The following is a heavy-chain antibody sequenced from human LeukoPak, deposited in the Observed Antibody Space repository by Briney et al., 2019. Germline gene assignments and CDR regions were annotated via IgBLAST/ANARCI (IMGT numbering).Heavy chain of an antibody. J-gene: IGHJ4*02. Sequence: SETLSLTCTVSGGSISSSSYYWGWIRQPPGKGLEWIGSIYYSGSTYYNPSLKSRVTISVDTSKNQFSLKLSSVTAADTAVYYCARDSIFSGYFDYWGQGTLVTVSS. D-gene: IGHD3-10*01. V-gene: IGHV4-39*07. CDR3: ARDSIFSGYFDY. CDR2: IYYSGST. CDR1: GGSISSSSYY.